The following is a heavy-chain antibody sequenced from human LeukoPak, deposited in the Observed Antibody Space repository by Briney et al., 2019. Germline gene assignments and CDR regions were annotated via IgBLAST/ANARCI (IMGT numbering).Heavy chain of an antibody. CDR3: TRGSDY. V-gene: IGHV3-74*01. CDR2: INSDGSKT. CDR1: GLTFSSSW. J-gene: IGHJ4*02. Sequence: GGSLRLSCAASGLTFSSSWMHWVRQAPGKGLVWVSRINSDGSKTDYADSVKGRFTISRDNAKNTLYLQMDSLRAEGTAIYYCTRGSDYWGQGTLVTVSS.